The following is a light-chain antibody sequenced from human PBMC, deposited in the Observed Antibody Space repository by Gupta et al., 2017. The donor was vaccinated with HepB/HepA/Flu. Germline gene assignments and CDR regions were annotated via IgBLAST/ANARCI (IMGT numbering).Light chain of an antibody. J-gene: IGLJ1*01. Sequence: SALTQSASVSGSPVPSITISCTVTSSDVADYVYFSWYRQHPGKAPELMIYDVTNRPAGVANRFSGSKAGDTASLTISGLQADDEANYYCTSYTRRNTLVFGTGTQVTVL. CDR3: TSYTRRNTLV. V-gene: IGLV2-14*03. CDR2: DVT. CDR1: SSDVADYVY.